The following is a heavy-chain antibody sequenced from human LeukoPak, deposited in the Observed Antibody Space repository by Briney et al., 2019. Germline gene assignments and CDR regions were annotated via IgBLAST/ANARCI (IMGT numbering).Heavy chain of an antibody. D-gene: IGHD5-12*01. V-gene: IGHV3-30-3*01. CDR1: GFTFSSYA. Sequence: GGSLRLSCAASGFTFSSYAMHWVRQAPGKGLEWVAVISYDGSNKYYADSVKGRFTISRDNSKNTLYLQMNSLRAEDMAVYYCARSRGKAVDDYWGQGTLVTVSS. J-gene: IGHJ4*02. CDR3: ARSRGKAVDDY. CDR2: ISYDGSNK.